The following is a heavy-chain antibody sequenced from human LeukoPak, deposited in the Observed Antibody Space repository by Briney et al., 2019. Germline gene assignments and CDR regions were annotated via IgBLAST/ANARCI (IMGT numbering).Heavy chain of an antibody. D-gene: IGHD2-15*01. CDR1: GASFSGYY. CDR2: VNDSGST. V-gene: IGHV4-34*01. Sequence: SETLSLTCSVSGASFSGYYYTWIRQPPGKGLEWIGDVNDSGSTNYNPSLKSRVTISVDTSKNQFSLKLSSVTAADTAVYYCARVGSDCSGGSCYRPIDYWGQGTLVTVSS. J-gene: IGHJ4*02. CDR3: ARVGSDCSGGSCYRPIDY.